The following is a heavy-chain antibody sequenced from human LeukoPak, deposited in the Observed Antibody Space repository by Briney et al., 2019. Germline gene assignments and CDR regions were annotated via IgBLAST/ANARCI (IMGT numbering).Heavy chain of an antibody. D-gene: IGHD6-19*01. CDR1: GGTFSSYT. Sequence: SVKVSCKASGGTFSSYTISWVRQAPGQELEWMGRIIPILGIANYAQKFQGRVTITADKSTSTAYMELSSLRSEDTAVYYCARGMRSGWYYFFDYWGQGTLVTVSS. J-gene: IGHJ4*02. CDR3: ARGMRSGWYYFFDY. V-gene: IGHV1-69*02. CDR2: IIPILGIA.